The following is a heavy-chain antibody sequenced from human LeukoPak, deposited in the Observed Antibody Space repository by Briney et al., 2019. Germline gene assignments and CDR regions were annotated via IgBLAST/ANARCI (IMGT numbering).Heavy chain of an antibody. J-gene: IGHJ4*02. CDR3: ARGYYYDGPATDY. CDR1: GGSISSGGYS. V-gene: IGHV4-30-2*01. Sequence: SETLSLTCAVSGGSISSGGYSWSWIRQPPGKGLEWIGYIYHSGSTYYNPSPKSRVTISVDRSKNQFSLKLSSVTAADTAVYYCARGYYYDGPATDYWGQGTLVTVSS. CDR2: IYHSGST. D-gene: IGHD3-22*01.